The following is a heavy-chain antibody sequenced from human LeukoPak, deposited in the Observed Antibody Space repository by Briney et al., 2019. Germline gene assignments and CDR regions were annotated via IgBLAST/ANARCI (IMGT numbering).Heavy chain of an antibody. CDR1: GFTFSTYA. J-gene: IGHJ6*03. CDR2: ISGSGDGGSGGIT. Sequence: GGSLRLSCAASGFTFSTYAMSWVRQAPGKGLEWVSAISGSGDGGSGGITYYADSVKGRFTISRDNSRNTLHLQMNSLRAEDTAVYYCAKAQLTDYYYMDVWGKGTTVTVSS. CDR3: AKAQLTDYYYMDV. V-gene: IGHV3-23*01. D-gene: IGHD2-2*01.